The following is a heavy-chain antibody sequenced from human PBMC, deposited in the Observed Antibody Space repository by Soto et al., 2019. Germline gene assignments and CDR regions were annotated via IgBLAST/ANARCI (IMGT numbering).Heavy chain of an antibody. J-gene: IGHJ4*02. CDR1: GGSITSSGSA. D-gene: IGHD1-1*01. Sequence: QLQLQESGPGLVKPSETLSLTCNASGGSITSSGSAWGWIRQSPGKGLVWIGTIDYSGNIYYIPSLKSRITISVDTSKNQISLKLSSVTAADTAVYYCARHIHNQGFEYYFDSWGQGTLVTVSS. CDR3: ARHIHNQGFEYYFDS. V-gene: IGHV4-39*01. CDR2: IDYSGNI.